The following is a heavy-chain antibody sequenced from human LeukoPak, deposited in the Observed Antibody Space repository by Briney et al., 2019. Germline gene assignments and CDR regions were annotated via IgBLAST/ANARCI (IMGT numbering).Heavy chain of an antibody. CDR2: ISSSSSYI. CDR1: GFTFSSYS. Sequence: PGGSLRLSCAASGFTFSSYSMNWVRQAPGKGLEGVSSISSSSSYIYYADSVKGRFTISRDNAKNSLYLQMNSLRAEDTAVYYCARPRITIFGVVTNYYYYMDVWGKGTTVTVSS. CDR3: ARPRITIFGVVTNYYYYMDV. V-gene: IGHV3-21*01. J-gene: IGHJ6*03. D-gene: IGHD3-3*01.